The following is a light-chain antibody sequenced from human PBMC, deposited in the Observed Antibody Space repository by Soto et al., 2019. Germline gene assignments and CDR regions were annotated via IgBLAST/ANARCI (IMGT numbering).Light chain of an antibody. CDR2: GNK. Sequence: QSVLTQPPSVSGAPGQRVTISCTGLSSNIGAGYDVNWYQQVPGTAPKLLIYGNKNRPSGVPDRFSGSRSGTSGSLAITGLQTEDEADYFCQSYDSSLNAVVFGGVTKLTVL. CDR3: QSYDSSLNAVV. CDR1: SSNIGAGYD. V-gene: IGLV1-40*01. J-gene: IGLJ3*02.